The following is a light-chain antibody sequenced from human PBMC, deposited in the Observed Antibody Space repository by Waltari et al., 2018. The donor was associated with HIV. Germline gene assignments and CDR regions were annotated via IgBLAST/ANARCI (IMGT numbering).Light chain of an antibody. CDR2: LNSDGSH. V-gene: IGLV4-69*01. CDR3: QTGGTGTWV. J-gene: IGLJ2*01. Sequence: QLVLTQSPSASASLGASVKLTCTLTSGHSNYAIAWHQQQPEKGPRYLMNLNSDGSHNKGDGIPDRFSGSSSGAERYLTISSLQSEDEADYYCQTGGTGTWVFGGGTKLTVL. CDR1: SGHSNYA.